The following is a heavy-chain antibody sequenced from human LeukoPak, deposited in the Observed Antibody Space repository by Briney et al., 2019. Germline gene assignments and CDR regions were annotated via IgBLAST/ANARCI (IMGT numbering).Heavy chain of an antibody. Sequence: GGSLRLSCAASGFTFSSYSMNWVRQAPGWGLEWVSSISSSSSYIYYADSVKGRFTISRDNAKNSLYLQMDSLRAEDTAVYYCARDRDGFYYYGMDVWGQGTTVTVSS. J-gene: IGHJ6*02. D-gene: IGHD5-24*01. V-gene: IGHV3-21*01. CDR3: ARDRDGFYYYGMDV. CDR1: GFTFSSYS. CDR2: ISSSSSYI.